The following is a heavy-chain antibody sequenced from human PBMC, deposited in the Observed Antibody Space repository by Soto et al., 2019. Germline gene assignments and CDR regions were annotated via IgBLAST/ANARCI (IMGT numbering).Heavy chain of an antibody. J-gene: IGHJ4*02. V-gene: IGHV3-23*01. CDR3: AKGKKLSSDWSIDY. Sequence: PGVPMRLSCAASGFTFSSYVMIWVLQAPGKGLEWVSAVSGFGGSTYYADSVKDQFTISRDNSKNTLYLQMNSLRAEDTAVYYCAKGKKLSSDWSIDYWGQGTLVTVSS. CDR2: VSGFGGST. CDR1: GFTFSSYV. D-gene: IGHD6-19*01.